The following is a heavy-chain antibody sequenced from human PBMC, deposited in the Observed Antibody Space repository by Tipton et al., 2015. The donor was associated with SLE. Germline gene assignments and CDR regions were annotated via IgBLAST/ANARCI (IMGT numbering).Heavy chain of an antibody. D-gene: IGHD3-3*01. J-gene: IGHJ4*02. CDR2: ISSSSSYI. Sequence: SLRLSCAASGFTFSSYSMNWVRQAPGKGLEWVSSISSSSSYIYYADSVKGRFTISRDNAKNSLYLQMNSLRAEDTAVYYCARVPEVTIFGVDLYYFDYWGQGTLVTVSS. CDR1: GFTFSSYS. V-gene: IGHV3-21*03. CDR3: ARVPEVTIFGVDLYYFDY.